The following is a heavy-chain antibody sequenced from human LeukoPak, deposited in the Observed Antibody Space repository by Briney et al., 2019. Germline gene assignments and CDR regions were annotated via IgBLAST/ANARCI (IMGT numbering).Heavy chain of an antibody. J-gene: IGHJ2*01. CDR2: IGTVGDT. CDR1: GFTFSTYD. D-gene: IGHD6-19*01. CDR3: AREGLSSVWFDWYFDL. Sequence: PGGSLRLSCEASGFTFSTYDMHWVRQPIGRGLEWASAIGTVGDTYYPGSVKGRFTISRENAKNSLYLQMDSLTAGDTAVYYCAREGLSSVWFDWYFDLWGRGTLVTVSS. V-gene: IGHV3-13*01.